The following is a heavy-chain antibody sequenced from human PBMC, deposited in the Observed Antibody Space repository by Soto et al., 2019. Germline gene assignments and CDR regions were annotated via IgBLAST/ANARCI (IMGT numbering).Heavy chain of an antibody. Sequence: GGSLRLSCAASGFTFKSYAMHWVRQAPGKGLEWVAVVSHDGSIKYYTDSVKGRFTVSRDNSKNTLYLQMNSLRGEETAVYYCARTYHYDSSDYYGPRDYYYGMDVWGQGTTVTVSS. D-gene: IGHD3-22*01. CDR1: GFTFKSYA. CDR2: VSHDGSIK. V-gene: IGHV3-30*04. J-gene: IGHJ6*02. CDR3: ARTYHYDSSDYYGPRDYYYGMDV.